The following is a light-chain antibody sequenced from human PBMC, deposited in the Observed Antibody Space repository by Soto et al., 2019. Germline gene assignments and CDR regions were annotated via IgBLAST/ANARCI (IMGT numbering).Light chain of an antibody. CDR3: QQYGSSLIT. CDR2: GAS. J-gene: IGKJ5*01. CDR1: QSVSSSY. Sequence: EIVLTQSPCTLSFSAGERSTLSFMASQSVSSSYLAWYQQKPGQAPRLLIYGASSRATGIPDRFSGSGSGTDFTLTISRLEPEDFAVYYCQQYGSSLITFGQGTRLEIK. V-gene: IGKV3-20*01.